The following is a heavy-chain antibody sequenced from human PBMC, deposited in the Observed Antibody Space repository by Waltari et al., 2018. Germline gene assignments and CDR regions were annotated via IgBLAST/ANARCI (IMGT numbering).Heavy chain of an antibody. V-gene: IGHV3-23*03. D-gene: IGHD1-26*01. J-gene: IGHJ4*02. CDR1: GFTFSSYA. CDR2: IYSGGST. CDR3: AKDWEFLDY. Sequence: VQLLESGGGLVQPGVSLRLSCAASGFTFSSYAMSWVRQAPGKGLEWVSVIYSGGSTYYADSVKGRFTISRDNSKNTLYLQMNSLRAEDTAVYYCAKDWEFLDYWGQGTLVTVSS.